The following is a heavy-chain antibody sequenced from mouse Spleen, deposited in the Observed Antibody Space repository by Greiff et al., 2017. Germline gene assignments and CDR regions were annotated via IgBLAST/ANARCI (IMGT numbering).Heavy chain of an antibody. V-gene: IGHV8-8*01. D-gene: IGHD1-1*01. CDR2: IWWDDDK. CDR3: ARMGYYGSSSHWYVDV. J-gene: IGHJ1*01. CDR1: GFSLSTFGMG. Sequence: QVTLKVSGPGILQPSQTLSLTCSFSGFSLSTFGMGVGWIRQPSGKGLEWLAHIWWDDDKYYNPALKSRLTISKDTSKNQVFLKIANVDTADTATYYCARMGYYGSSSHWYVDVWGAGTTVTVSS.